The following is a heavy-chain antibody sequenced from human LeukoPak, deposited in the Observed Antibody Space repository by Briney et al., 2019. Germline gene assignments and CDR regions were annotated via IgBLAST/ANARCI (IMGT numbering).Heavy chain of an antibody. CDR1: GGSISSSSYY. CDR3: ARGPPFDP. CDR2: INHSGST. Sequence: SETLSLTCTVSGGSISSSSYYWGWIRQPPGKGLEWIGEINHSGSTNYNPSLKSRVTISVDTSKNQFSLKLSSVTAADTAVYYCARGPPFDPWGQGTLVTVSS. V-gene: IGHV4-39*07. J-gene: IGHJ5*02.